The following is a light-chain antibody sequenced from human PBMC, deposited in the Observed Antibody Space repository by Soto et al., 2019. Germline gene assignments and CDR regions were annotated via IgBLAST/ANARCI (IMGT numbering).Light chain of an antibody. CDR3: SSFTRDATLI. Sequence: QSALTQPASVSGSPGQSITISCNGSIGDIGTYKYVSWYQQRPGKAPKLMIYEVINRPSGISNRFSGSKSGNTASLTISDLQPEDDADYYGSSFTRDATLIFGGGTKLTVL. V-gene: IGLV2-14*01. CDR1: IGDIGTYKY. CDR2: EVI. J-gene: IGLJ2*01.